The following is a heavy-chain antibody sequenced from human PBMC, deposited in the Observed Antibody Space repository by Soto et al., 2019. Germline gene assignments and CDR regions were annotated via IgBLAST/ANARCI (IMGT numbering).Heavy chain of an antibody. CDR1: GGTFGTYG. Sequence: QVQLVQSGAEVQKPGSSVKVSCKASGGTFGTYGISWVRQAPGQGLEWMGGIIPIFGTANYAQKFQGRVTITADKSTSTAYMELSSLRSEDTAVYYCARGYVERKAAIVTRAEFFQYWGQGTLVTVS. V-gene: IGHV1-69*06. CDR2: IIPIFGTA. J-gene: IGHJ1*01. CDR3: ARGYVERKAAIVTRAEFFQY. D-gene: IGHD6-13*01.